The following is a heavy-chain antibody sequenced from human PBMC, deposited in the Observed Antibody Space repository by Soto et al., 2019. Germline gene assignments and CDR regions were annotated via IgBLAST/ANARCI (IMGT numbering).Heavy chain of an antibody. CDR3: ARESIAARHAWFEP. J-gene: IGHJ5*02. CDR1: GDSVSSNSAA. CDR2: TYYRSKWYN. Sequence: PSHTLSLTCAISGDSVSSNSAAWDLIRQSPSRGLEWLGRTYYRSKWYNDYSVSVKSRITINPDTSKNQFSLQLNSVTPEDTAVYYCARESIAARHAWFEPWGQGTLVTVSS. D-gene: IGHD6-6*01. V-gene: IGHV6-1*01.